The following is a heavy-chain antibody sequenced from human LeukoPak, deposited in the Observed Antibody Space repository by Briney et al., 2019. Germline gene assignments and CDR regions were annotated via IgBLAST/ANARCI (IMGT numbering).Heavy chain of an antibody. V-gene: IGHV4-59*01. J-gene: IGHJ5*02. Sequence: SETLSLTCTVSGGSISSYYWSWIRQPPGKGLEWVGYIYYSGSTNYNTSLKRRGTISVEKSKKQFTLKLSSVTAADTAVYYCARVLSRDYGDYAFDPWGQGTLVTVSS. D-gene: IGHD4-17*01. CDR3: ARVLSRDYGDYAFDP. CDR1: GGSISSYY. CDR2: IYYSGST.